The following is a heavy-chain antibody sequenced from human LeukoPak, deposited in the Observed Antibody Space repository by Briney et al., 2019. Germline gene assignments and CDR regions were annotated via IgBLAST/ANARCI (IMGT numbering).Heavy chain of an antibody. Sequence: ASVKVSCKASGYTFTSYDINWVRQATGQGLEWMGWMSPNSGNTGYAQKFQGRVTMTRNTSISTAYMELSSLRSEDTAVYYCARGGYDILTGYHTSYYYGMDVWGQGTTVTVSS. CDR3: ARGGYDILTGYHTSYYYGMDV. CDR2: MSPNSGNT. V-gene: IGHV1-8*01. CDR1: GYTFTSYD. J-gene: IGHJ6*02. D-gene: IGHD3-9*01.